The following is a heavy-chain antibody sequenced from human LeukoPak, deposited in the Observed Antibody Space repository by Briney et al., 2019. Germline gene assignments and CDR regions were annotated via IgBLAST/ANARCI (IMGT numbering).Heavy chain of an antibody. CDR1: GGSISSGGYY. Sequence: SQTLSLTCTVSGGSISSGGYYWSWIRQHPGKGLEWIGYIYYSGSTYYNPSLKSRVTISVDRSKNQFSLKLSSVTAADTAVYYCARDRAAPCTSCPAHDAFDIWGQGTMVTVSS. D-gene: IGHD2-2*01. CDR2: IYYSGST. J-gene: IGHJ3*02. CDR3: ARDRAAPCTSCPAHDAFDI. V-gene: IGHV4-31*03.